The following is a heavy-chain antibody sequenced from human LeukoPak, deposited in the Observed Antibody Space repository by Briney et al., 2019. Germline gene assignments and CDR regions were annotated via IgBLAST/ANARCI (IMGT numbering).Heavy chain of an antibody. CDR1: GGSIGSSSYY. CDR2: IYYSGST. Sequence: PSETLSLTCSVSGGSIGSSSYYWGWIRQPPGKGLEWIGYIYYSGSTNYNPSLKSRVTISVDTSKNQFSLKLSSVTAADTAVYYCARVKYSSGWEFDYWGQGTLVTVSS. CDR3: ARVKYSSGWEFDY. D-gene: IGHD6-19*01. J-gene: IGHJ4*02. V-gene: IGHV4-61*05.